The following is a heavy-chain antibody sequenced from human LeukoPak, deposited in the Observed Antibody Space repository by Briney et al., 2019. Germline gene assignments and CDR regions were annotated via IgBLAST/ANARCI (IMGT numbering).Heavy chain of an antibody. J-gene: IGHJ4*02. CDR3: ARERRGYSYEYYFDY. D-gene: IGHD5-18*01. Sequence: ASVKVSCKASGYTVTSYYMHWVRQAPGQGLEWMGIINPSGGSTSYAQKFQGRVTMTRDTSTSTVYMELSSLRSEDTAVYYCARERRGYSYEYYFDYWGQGTLVTVSS. V-gene: IGHV1-46*01. CDR1: GYTVTSYY. CDR2: INPSGGST.